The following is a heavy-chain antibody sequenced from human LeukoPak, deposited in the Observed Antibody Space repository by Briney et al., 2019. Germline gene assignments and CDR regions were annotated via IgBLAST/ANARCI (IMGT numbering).Heavy chain of an antibody. CDR3: ARHYDSSGYYGH. CDR2: INHSGST. Sequence: SETLSLTCAVYGGSFSGCYWSWIRQPPRKGLEWIGEINHSGSTNYNPSLKSRVTISVDTSKNQFSLKLSSVTAADTAVYYCARHYDSSGYYGHWGQGTLVTVSS. V-gene: IGHV4-34*01. J-gene: IGHJ4*02. D-gene: IGHD3-22*01. CDR1: GGSFSGCY.